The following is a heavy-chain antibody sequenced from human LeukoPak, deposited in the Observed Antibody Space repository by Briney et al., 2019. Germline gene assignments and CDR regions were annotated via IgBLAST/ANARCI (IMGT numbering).Heavy chain of an antibody. V-gene: IGHV1-18*01. CDR1: GYTFTSYG. Sequence: ASVKVSCKASGYTFTSYGISWVRQAPGQGLEWMGWISAYNGNTNYAQKLQGRVTMTTDTSTSTAYMELRSLRAEDTAVYYCARETFCTNTTCPIGDHFDYWGQGTLVTVSS. D-gene: IGHD2-2*01. CDR2: ISAYNGNT. CDR3: ARETFCTNTTCPIGDHFDY. J-gene: IGHJ4*02.